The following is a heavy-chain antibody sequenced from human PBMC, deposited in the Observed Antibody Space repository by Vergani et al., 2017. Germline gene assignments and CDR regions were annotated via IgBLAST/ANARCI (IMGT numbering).Heavy chain of an antibody. CDR1: GFTFSTSC. CDR3: ARDRNEAFDP. Sequence: EVQLVESGGGLVQPGGSLRLSCAASGFTFSTSCMSWVRQAPGKGLEGVANIKQDGSEKYYVDSVKGRFTISRDNGKNSLYLQMNSLRAEDTAVYYCARDRNEAFDPWGQGTLVTVSS. CDR2: IKQDGSEK. J-gene: IGHJ5*02. V-gene: IGHV3-7*03.